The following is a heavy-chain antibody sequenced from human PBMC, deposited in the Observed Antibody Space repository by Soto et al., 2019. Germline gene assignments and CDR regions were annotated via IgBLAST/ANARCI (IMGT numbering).Heavy chain of an antibody. V-gene: IGHV4-39*01. CDR2: IYYSGST. J-gene: IGHJ4*02. CDR3: ARNANYGGNSDY. D-gene: IGHD4-17*01. Sequence: KTSETLSLTCTVSGGSISSSSYYWGWIRQPPGKGLEWIGSIYYSGSTYYNPSLKSRVTISVDTSKNQFSLKLSSVTAADTAVYYCARNANYGGNSDYWGQGTLVTVSS. CDR1: GGSISSSSYY.